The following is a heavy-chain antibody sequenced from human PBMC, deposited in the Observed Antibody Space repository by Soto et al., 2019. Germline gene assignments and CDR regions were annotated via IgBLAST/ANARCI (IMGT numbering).Heavy chain of an antibody. D-gene: IGHD2-15*01. CDR2: IIPILGIA. CDR1: GGTFSSYT. V-gene: IGHV1-69*02. CDR3: AGSGSGRGDFWFAP. Sequence: QVQLVQSGAEVKKLGSSVKVSCKASGGTFSSYTISWVRQAPRQGREWMGRIIPILGIANYAKKFQGRVTITADKYTSTVEMELSSLRSEDTAVYYCAGSGSGRGDFWFAPWFQGTLVIDSS. J-gene: IGHJ5*02.